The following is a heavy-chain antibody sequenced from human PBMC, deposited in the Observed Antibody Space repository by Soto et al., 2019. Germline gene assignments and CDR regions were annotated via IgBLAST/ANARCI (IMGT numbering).Heavy chain of an antibody. J-gene: IGHJ6*03. CDR2: IYYSGST. V-gene: IGHV4-59*08. CDR3: ARHKTLPGNYYYMDV. D-gene: IGHD6-13*01. CDR1: GGSISSYY. Sequence: PSETLSLTCTVSGGSISSYYWSWIRQPPGKGLEWIGYIYYSGSTNYNPSLKSRVTISVDTSKNQFSLKLSSVTAADTAVYYCARHKTLPGNYYYMDVWGKGTTVTVSS.